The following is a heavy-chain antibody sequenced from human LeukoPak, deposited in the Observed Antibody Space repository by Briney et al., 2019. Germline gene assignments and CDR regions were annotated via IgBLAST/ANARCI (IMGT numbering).Heavy chain of an antibody. D-gene: IGHD3-22*01. CDR1: GGSFSGYY. CDR3: ARGYYYDSSGYLYYFDY. J-gene: IGHJ4*02. Sequence: SETLSLTCAVYGGSFSGYYWSWIRQPPGKGLEWIGEINHSGGTNYNPSLKSGVTISVDTSKNQCSQKLSAVTTADTAVYYCARGYYYDSSGYLYYFDYWGQGTLVTVSS. CDR2: INHSGGT. V-gene: IGHV4-34*01.